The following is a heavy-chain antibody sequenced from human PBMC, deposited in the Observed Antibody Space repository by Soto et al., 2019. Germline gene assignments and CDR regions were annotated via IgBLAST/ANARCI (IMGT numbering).Heavy chain of an antibody. CDR3: ARLIDPINGDYYYYYYGMDV. J-gene: IGHJ6*02. V-gene: IGHV4-39*01. D-gene: IGHD4-17*01. Sequence: PSETLSLTCTVSGGSISSSSYYWGWIRQPPGKGLEWIGSIYYSGSTYYNPSLKSRVTISVDTSKNQFSLKLSSVTAADTAVYYCARLIDPINGDYYYYYYGMDVWGQGTTVTVSS. CDR2: IYYSGST. CDR1: GGSISSSSYY.